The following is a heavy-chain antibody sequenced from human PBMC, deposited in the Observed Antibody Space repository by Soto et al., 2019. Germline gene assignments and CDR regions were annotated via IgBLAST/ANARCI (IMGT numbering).Heavy chain of an antibody. CDR2: VRGNGDPP. CDR1: GFTFSSYA. V-gene: IGHV3-64D*06. J-gene: IGHJ4*02. Sequence: GGSLRLSCSASGFTFSSYAMHWVRLAPGKRLEYVSGVRGNGDPPFYADSVKGRFTISRDNSKNTLYLQMSSLSADDTAVYYCVKSRGGNNFDFFDWGQGALVTVSS. D-gene: IGHD5-12*01. CDR3: VKSRGGNNFDFFD.